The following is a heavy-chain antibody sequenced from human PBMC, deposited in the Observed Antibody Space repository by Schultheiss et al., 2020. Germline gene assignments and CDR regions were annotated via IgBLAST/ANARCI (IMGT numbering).Heavy chain of an antibody. CDR3: ADPPTGVDY. V-gene: IGHV3-23*01. CDR1: GFIFRNYA. CDR2: INAGGDST. J-gene: IGHJ4*02. D-gene: IGHD7-27*01. Sequence: GGSLRLSCAASGFIFRNYAMSWVRQAPGKGLEWVSSINAGGDSTPYADPVKGRFTISRDNSKNTVWLQMNSLRAEDTAVYYCADPPTGVDYWGRGTLVTVSS.